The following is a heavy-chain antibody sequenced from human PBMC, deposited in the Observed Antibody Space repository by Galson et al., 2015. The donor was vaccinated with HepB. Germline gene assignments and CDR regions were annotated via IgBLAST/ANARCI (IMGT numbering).Heavy chain of an antibody. Sequence: SLRLSCAVSGFTFSSGNWMSWVRQAPGKGLEWVANINEDGRRKNYVDSVKGRFTISRDNAKNSVYLQMNSQRAEDTAVYYCARELSWSGRDYWGQGTLVIVSS. CDR2: INEDGRRK. V-gene: IGHV3-7*03. J-gene: IGHJ4*02. CDR1: GFTFSSGNW. CDR3: ARELSWSGRDY. D-gene: IGHD3-3*01.